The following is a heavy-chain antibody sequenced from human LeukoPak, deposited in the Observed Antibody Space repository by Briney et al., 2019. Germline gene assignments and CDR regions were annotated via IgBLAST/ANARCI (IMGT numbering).Heavy chain of an antibody. Sequence: SETLSLTCTVSGGSISSYYWSWIRQPAGKGLEWIGRIYTSGSTNYNPSLKSRVTMSVDTSKNQFSLKLSSVTAADTAVYYCARDQEEWELQGFDYWGQGTLVTVSS. CDR3: ARDQEEWELQGFDY. CDR2: IYTSGST. CDR1: GGSISSYY. V-gene: IGHV4-4*07. D-gene: IGHD1-26*01. J-gene: IGHJ4*02.